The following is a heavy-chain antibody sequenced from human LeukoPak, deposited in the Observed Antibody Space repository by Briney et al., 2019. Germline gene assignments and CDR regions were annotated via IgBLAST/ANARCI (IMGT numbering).Heavy chain of an antibody. CDR1: GGSISSYY. V-gene: IGHV4-4*07. D-gene: IGHD3-22*01. Sequence: SETLSLTCTVSGGSISSYYWRWIRQPAGKGLEGIGRIYTSGSPKYNPSLQSQVTMSVDTSKNQFSLKLSSVTAADTAVYYCARGYPHYYDSSGYYDYWGQGTLVTVSS. CDR2: IYTSGSP. CDR3: ARGYPHYYDSSGYYDY. J-gene: IGHJ4*02.